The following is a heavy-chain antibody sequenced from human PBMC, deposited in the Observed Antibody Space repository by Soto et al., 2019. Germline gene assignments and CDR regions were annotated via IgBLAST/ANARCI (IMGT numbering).Heavy chain of an antibody. V-gene: IGHV3-53*01. CDR2: IYSGGNT. J-gene: IGHJ4*02. Sequence: EVQLVESGGGLIQPGGSLRLSCAASGFTVSSNYMSWVRQAPGKGLEWVSVIYSGGNTYYADSVKGRFTISRDNSKNTLYRQRNSLRAEDTAVDYCARDYYGSGSSSFDYWGQGTLVTVSS. CDR1: GFTVSSNY. CDR3: ARDYYGSGSSSFDY. D-gene: IGHD3-10*01.